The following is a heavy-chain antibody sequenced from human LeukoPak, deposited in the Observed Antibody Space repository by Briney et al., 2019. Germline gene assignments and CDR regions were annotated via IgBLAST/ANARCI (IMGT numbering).Heavy chain of an antibody. CDR2: LSYDGTEK. CDR1: GFPFNSYA. V-gene: IGHV3-30*04. D-gene: IGHD2-21*01. J-gene: IGHJ4*02. Sequence: PGGTLRLSCAASGFPFNSYAMHWVGQARGKGRGWGAFLSYDGTEKYNANYVKGGFTISRENAKNTVYLQMNSLRAEDTVVYYCARDFLDSSVDFWGQGTLVTVSS. CDR3: ARDFLDSSVDF.